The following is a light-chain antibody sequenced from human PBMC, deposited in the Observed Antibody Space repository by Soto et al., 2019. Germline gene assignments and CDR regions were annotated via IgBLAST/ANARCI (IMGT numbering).Light chain of an antibody. CDR3: NSYAGSNNYVL. J-gene: IGLJ2*01. Sequence: QSALTQPPSASGSPGQSVTISCTGTSSDVGGYKYVSWYQQHPGKAPKLMIYEVNKRPSGVPDRFSGSKSGNTASLTVSGLQAEDEADYYCNSYAGSNNYVLFGGGTKLTVL. CDR1: SSDVGGYKY. V-gene: IGLV2-8*01. CDR2: EVN.